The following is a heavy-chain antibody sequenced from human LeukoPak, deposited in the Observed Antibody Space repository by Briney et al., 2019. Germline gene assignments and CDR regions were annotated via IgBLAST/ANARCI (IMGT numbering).Heavy chain of an antibody. CDR3: AGASPDGFYDY. CDR1: GFSFSSSA. V-gene: IGHV3-64*01. J-gene: IGHJ4*02. D-gene: IGHD3-22*01. Sequence: GGSLRLSCAASGFSFSSSAMHWVRQAPGKGLEYVSAITNNGGYTDYANSVKGRFTISRDNSKNTLYLQMGSMRTEDTAVYYCAGASPDGFYDYWGQRTLVTVSS. CDR2: ITNNGGYT.